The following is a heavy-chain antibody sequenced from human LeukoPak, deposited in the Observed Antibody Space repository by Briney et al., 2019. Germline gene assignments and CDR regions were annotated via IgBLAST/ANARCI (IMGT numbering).Heavy chain of an antibody. Sequence: SVKVSCKASGGTFSSYAISWVRQAPGQGLEWMGRIIPIFGTANYAQKFQGRVTITTDGSTSTAYMELSSLRSEDTAVYYCARSNYYDSSGYCDYWGQGTLVTVSS. V-gene: IGHV1-69*05. CDR3: ARSNYYDSSGYCDY. CDR2: IIPIFGTA. CDR1: GGTFSSYA. D-gene: IGHD3-22*01. J-gene: IGHJ4*02.